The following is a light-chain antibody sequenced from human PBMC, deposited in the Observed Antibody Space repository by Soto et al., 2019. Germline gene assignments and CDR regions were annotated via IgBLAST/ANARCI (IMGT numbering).Light chain of an antibody. J-gene: IGLJ2*01. CDR3: QTWGTGIHVV. CDR2: LDSDGSH. CDR1: XXXXXYA. Sequence: QPVLTQSPSASASLGASVXXXXXXXXXXXXYAIAWHQQQPEMGPRYLMKLDSDGSHTKGDAIPDRFSGSSSGAERYLTISSLQSEDEADYYCQTWGTGIHVVFGGGTKLTVL. V-gene: IGLV4-69*01.